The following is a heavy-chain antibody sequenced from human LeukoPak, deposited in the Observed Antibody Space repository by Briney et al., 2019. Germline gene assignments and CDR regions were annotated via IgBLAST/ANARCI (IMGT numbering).Heavy chain of an antibody. Sequence: ASVKVSCKASGYTFTSYGISWVRQAPGQGLEWMGWISVYNGNTNYAQKLQGRVTMTTDTSTSTAYMELRSLRSDDTAVYYCASLRREDFDLPGIAVAAEFYYYGMDVWGQGTTVTVSS. CDR1: GYTFTSYG. J-gene: IGHJ6*02. CDR3: ASLRREDFDLPGIAVAAEFYYYGMDV. CDR2: ISVYNGNT. D-gene: IGHD6-19*01. V-gene: IGHV1-18*01.